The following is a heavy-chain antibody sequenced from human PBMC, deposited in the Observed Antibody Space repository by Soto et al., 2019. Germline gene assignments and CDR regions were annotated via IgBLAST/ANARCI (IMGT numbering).Heavy chain of an antibody. V-gene: IGHV4-39*07. CDR3: ARTPYSNYGYYYGMDV. Sequence: SETLSLTCTVSGGSISSSSYYWGWIRQPPGKGLEWIGSIYYSGSTYYNPSLKSRVTISVDTSKNQFSLKLSSVTAADTAVYYCARTPYSNYGYYYGMDVWGQGTTVT. D-gene: IGHD4-4*01. CDR1: GGSISSSSYY. CDR2: IYYSGST. J-gene: IGHJ6*02.